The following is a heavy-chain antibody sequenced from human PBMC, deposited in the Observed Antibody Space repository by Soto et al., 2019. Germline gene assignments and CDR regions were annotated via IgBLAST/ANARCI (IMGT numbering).Heavy chain of an antibody. V-gene: IGHV4-34*01. CDR1: GGSFSGYY. D-gene: IGHD2-8*01. Sequence: GGSFSGYYWRWIRQPPGKGLQWIGEINHSGSTNYNPSLKSRVAISVDTSKSQFSLNLSSVTAADTAVYYCASDLGYCTKAVCYDAYWGQGTLVTVSS. J-gene: IGHJ4*02. CDR3: ASDLGYCTKAVCYDAY. CDR2: INHSGST.